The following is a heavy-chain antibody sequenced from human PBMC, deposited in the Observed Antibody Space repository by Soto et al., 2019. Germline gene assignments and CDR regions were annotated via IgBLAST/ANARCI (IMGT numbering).Heavy chain of an antibody. D-gene: IGHD6-6*01. CDR2: IYYSGNT. CDR3: ARGSFSSSSSWFDP. J-gene: IGHJ5*02. Sequence: PSETLSLTCSVSGGSIISGDYYWTWIRQHPGKGLEWIGYIYYSGNTYYSPSLQSRLSISVDTSKNQFSLKLYSVTAADTAMYYCARGSFSSSSSWFDPWGQGTLVTVSS. V-gene: IGHV4-31*03. CDR1: GGSIISGDYY.